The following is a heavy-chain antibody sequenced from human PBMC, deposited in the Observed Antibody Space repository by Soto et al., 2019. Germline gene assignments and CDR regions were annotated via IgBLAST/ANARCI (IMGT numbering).Heavy chain of an antibody. Sequence: SETLSLTCTVSGGSIRSYYWSWIRQPAGKGLGWIGSIYTSGRTNYNPSLKSRVTISVDTSKNQFSLELSSVAAADTAVYYCARGYGDCYDYGGQGTLVTVSS. CDR2: IYTSGRT. D-gene: IGHD4-17*01. V-gene: IGHV4-4*07. J-gene: IGHJ4*02. CDR1: GGSIRSYY. CDR3: ARGYGDCYDY.